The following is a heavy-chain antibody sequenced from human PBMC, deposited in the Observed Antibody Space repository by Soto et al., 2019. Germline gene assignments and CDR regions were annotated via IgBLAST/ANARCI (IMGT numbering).Heavy chain of an antibody. D-gene: IGHD4-17*01. V-gene: IGHV3-23*01. CDR2: ISGSGGST. CDR1: GFSFSSLA. J-gene: IGHJ4*02. Sequence: GGSLRLSCAASGFSFSSLAMSWVRQAPGKGLEWVSAISGSGGSTYYADSVKGRFTISRDNSKNTLYLQMNSLGAEDTAVYYCAKHPHDYGTAFDYWGQGTLVTVSS. CDR3: AKHPHDYGTAFDY.